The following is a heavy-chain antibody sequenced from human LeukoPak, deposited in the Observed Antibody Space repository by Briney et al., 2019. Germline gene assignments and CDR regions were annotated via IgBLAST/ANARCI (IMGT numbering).Heavy chain of an antibody. J-gene: IGHJ4*02. Sequence: ASVKVSCKASGYTFTSYGISWVRQAPGQGLEWMGWISAYNGNTNYAQKLQGRVTMTTDTSTSTAYMEPRSLRSEDTAVYYCARVSGSLPPFDYWGQGTLVTVSS. CDR3: ARVSGSLPPFDY. CDR2: ISAYNGNT. V-gene: IGHV1-18*01. CDR1: GYTFTSYG. D-gene: IGHD1-26*01.